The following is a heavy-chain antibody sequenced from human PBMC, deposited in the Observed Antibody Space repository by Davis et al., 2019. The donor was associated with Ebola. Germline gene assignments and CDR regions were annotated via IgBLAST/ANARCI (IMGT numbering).Heavy chain of an antibody. CDR2: VYTGDADT. V-gene: IGHV5-51*01. CDR1: GNSFNTHW. D-gene: IGHD1-20*01. CDR3: ATLRRTITGMDDGFDI. J-gene: IGHJ3*02. Sequence: KVSCKDSGNSFNTHWIGWVRQMPGKGLEWMGIVYTGDADTRYSPSFRGQVTISADKSAKTAFLQWSSLKASDTAIYYCATLRRTITGMDDGFDIWGHGTMVTVSS.